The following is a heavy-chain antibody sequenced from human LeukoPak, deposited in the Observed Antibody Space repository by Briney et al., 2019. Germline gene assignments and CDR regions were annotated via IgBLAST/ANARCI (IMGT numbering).Heavy chain of an antibody. CDR1: GFTFSNYA. D-gene: IGHD5-18*01. J-gene: IGHJ4*02. CDR3: TKGTIWLTFDY. Sequence: PGGSLGLSCAASGFTFSNYAMSWARQAPGKGLEWVSAISGSGGSTYYADSVKGRFTISRDNSKNTLYLQMNSLRAEDTAVYYCTKGTIWLTFDYWGQGTLVTVSS. V-gene: IGHV3-23*01. CDR2: ISGSGGST.